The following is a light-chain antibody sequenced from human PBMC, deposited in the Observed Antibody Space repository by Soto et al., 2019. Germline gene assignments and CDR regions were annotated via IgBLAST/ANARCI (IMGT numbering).Light chain of an antibody. J-gene: IGKJ2*01. CDR1: QSVSSSY. CDR3: QQYGSSPHT. V-gene: IGKV3-20*01. CDR2: GAS. Sequence: EIVLTQSPGTLSLSPGERATLSCRASQSVSSSYLAWYQHKPGQAPRLLIYGASSRATGIPDRFSGSRSGTDFTLNISRLEPEDFAVYYCQQYGSSPHTFGQGTKLEIK.